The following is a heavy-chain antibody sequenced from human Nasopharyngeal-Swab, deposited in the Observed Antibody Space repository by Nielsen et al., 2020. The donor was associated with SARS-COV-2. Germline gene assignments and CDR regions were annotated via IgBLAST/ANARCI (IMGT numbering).Heavy chain of an antibody. J-gene: IGHJ6*02. CDR3: ARHYDFWSGYYNSHFYGMDV. D-gene: IGHD3-3*01. CDR2: IKHDGSAK. Sequence: GESLKISCAASGFTFSSYWMTWVRQAPGKGLGWVANIKHDGSAKYYADSVKGRFTISRDNAKSSLHLQMNSLRAEDTAVYYCARHYDFWSGYYNSHFYGMDVWGQGTTVTVSS. V-gene: IGHV3-7*01. CDR1: GFTFSSYW.